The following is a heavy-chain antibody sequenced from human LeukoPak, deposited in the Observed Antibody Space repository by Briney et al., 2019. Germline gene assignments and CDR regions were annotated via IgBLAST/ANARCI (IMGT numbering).Heavy chain of an antibody. CDR1: GFTFDDYA. V-gene: IGHV3-9*01. J-gene: IGHJ5*02. D-gene: IGHD2-15*01. CDR3: ATERGSGGRGFDP. CDR2: ISWNSGSI. Sequence: GGSLRLSCAASGFTFDDYAMHWVRQAPGKGLEWVSGISWNSGSIGYADSVKGRFTISRDNAKNSLYLQMNSLRAEDTALYYCATERGSGGRGFDPWGQGTLVTVSS.